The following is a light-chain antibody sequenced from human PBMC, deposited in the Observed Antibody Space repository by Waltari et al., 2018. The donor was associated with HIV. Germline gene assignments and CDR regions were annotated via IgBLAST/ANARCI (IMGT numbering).Light chain of an antibody. CDR2: VNSDGSH. CDR1: SGHSRYD. CDR3: QTWENGPKV. Sequence: QLVLTQSPSASASLGASVKLTCTLSSGHSRYDIAWHQQQPEKGPRYLMKVNSDGSHNKGDGIPDRFSGSSSGAERYLTISSLQSDDEADYYWQTWENGPKVLGGGTKLTVV. J-gene: IGLJ3*02. V-gene: IGLV4-69*01.